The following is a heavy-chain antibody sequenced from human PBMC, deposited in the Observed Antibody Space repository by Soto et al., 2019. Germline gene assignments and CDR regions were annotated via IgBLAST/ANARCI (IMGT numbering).Heavy chain of an antibody. V-gene: IGHV3-23*01. J-gene: IGHJ4*02. CDR3: ARDRGGALDS. D-gene: IGHD2-15*01. CDR1: GFTFNTFA. CDR2: LSGSGSLS. Sequence: EVLLLESGGGLVQPGGSLRLSCVVSGFTFNTFAMTWVRQAPGKGLEWVSALSGSGSLSYYADSVKGRFTISRDNSKNTLYLQMNNLRVDETAAYFCARDRGGALDSWGQGTLVTVSS.